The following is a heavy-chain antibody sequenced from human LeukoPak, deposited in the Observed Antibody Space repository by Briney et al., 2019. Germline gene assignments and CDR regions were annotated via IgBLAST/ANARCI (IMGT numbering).Heavy chain of an antibody. CDR2: ISSSSSYI. Sequence: GGSLRLSCAASGFTFSSYSMNWVRQAPGKGLEWVSSISSSSSYIYYADSVKGRFTISRDNAKNSLYLQMNSLRAEDTAVNYCAREGAYDSSGGVNCWGQGTLVTVSS. CDR3: AREGAYDSSGGVNC. D-gene: IGHD3-22*01. CDR1: GFTFSSYS. V-gene: IGHV3-21*01. J-gene: IGHJ4*02.